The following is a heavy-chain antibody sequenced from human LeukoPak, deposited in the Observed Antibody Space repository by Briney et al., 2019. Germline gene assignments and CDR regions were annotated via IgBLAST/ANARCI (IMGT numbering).Heavy chain of an antibody. Sequence: ASVMVSCKASGYTFTSYAMNWVRQAPGQGLEWMGWINTNTGNPTYAQGFTGRFVFSLDTSVSTAYLQISSLKAEDTAVYYCARSNNDGDYLGVGFDYWGQGTLVTVSS. D-gene: IGHD4-17*01. J-gene: IGHJ4*02. V-gene: IGHV7-4-1*02. CDR3: ARSNNDGDYLGVGFDY. CDR1: GYTFTSYA. CDR2: INTNTGNP.